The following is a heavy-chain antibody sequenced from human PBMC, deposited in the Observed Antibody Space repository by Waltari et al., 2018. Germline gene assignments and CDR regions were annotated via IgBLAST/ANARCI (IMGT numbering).Heavy chain of an antibody. CDR2: IYYSANT. D-gene: IGHD5-12*01. V-gene: IGHV4-39*01. J-gene: IGHJ5*02. Sequence: GGRVRESPGKGLEWIGNIYYSANTYYMPTLKSRVTISGDTVKNQFSLKLISVSAADTAVYYWARHWKRNGYRFDPWGQGTLVTVSS. CDR3: ARHWKRNGYRFDP.